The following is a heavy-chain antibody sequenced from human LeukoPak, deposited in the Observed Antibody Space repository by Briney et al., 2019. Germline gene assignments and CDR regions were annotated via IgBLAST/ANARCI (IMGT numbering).Heavy chain of an antibody. CDR2: INHSGST. J-gene: IGHJ4*02. CDR3: AKDISPGIVVVLAATPGLDY. CDR1: GGSFSGYY. V-gene: IGHV4-34*01. D-gene: IGHD2-15*01. Sequence: PSETLSLTCAVYGGSFSGYYWSWIRQPPGKGLEWIGEINHSGSTNYNPSLKSRVTISVDTSKNQFSLKLSSVTAEDTAVYYCAKDISPGIVVVLAATPGLDYWGQGTLVTVSS.